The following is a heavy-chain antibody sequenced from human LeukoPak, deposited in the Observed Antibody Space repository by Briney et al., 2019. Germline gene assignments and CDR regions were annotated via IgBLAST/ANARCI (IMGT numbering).Heavy chain of an antibody. D-gene: IGHD4-11*01. CDR1: ADSVSSNSAA. CDR2: TYYRSKWYN. V-gene: IGHV6-1*01. J-gene: IGHJ4*02. CDR3: ARGMTTVTTASYYFDY. Sequence: SQTLSLTCAISADSVSSNSAAWNWIRQSPSRGLEWLGRTYYRSKWYNDYAVSVKSRITINPDTPKNQFSLQLNSVTPEDTAVYYCARGMTTVTTASYYFDYWGQGTLVTVSS.